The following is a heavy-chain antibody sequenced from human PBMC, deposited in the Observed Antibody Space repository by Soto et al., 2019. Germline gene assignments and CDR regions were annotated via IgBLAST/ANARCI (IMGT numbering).Heavy chain of an antibody. D-gene: IGHD3-16*01. CDR3: ARKGGAPRYGMAV. Sequence: QVQLVQSGAEVKKPGSSVKVSCKASGGTFSSYAISWVRQAPGQGLEWMGGIIPIFGTANYAQKFQGRVTIPAEESTRTAYMELRSLGSEDRALYSCARKGGAPRYGMAVWGQGTTVTVSS. CDR2: IIPIFGTA. CDR1: GGTFSSYA. J-gene: IGHJ6*02. V-gene: IGHV1-69*01.